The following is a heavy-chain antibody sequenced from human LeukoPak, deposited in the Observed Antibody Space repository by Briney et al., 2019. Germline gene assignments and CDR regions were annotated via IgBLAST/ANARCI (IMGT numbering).Heavy chain of an antibody. V-gene: IGHV1-69*01. CDR2: IIPIFGTA. Sequence: SVKVSCKASGGTFSSYAISWVRQAPGQGLEWMGGIIPIFGTANCAQKFQGRVTITADESTSTAYMELGSLRSEDTAVYYCARDRDGYNFWADYWGQGTLVTVSS. D-gene: IGHD5-24*01. CDR3: ARDRDGYNFWADY. CDR1: GGTFSSYA. J-gene: IGHJ4*02.